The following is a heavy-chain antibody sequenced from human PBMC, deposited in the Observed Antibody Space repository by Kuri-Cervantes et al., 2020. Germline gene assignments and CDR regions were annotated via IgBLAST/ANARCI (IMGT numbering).Heavy chain of an antibody. J-gene: IGHJ3*02. Sequence: ASVKVSCKASGYTFTGYYMHWVRQAPGQGLEWMGWISAYNGNTNYAQKLQGRVTMTTDTSTSTAYMELRSLRSDDTAVYYCARGSWATKWFPYPYYPDAFDIWGQGTMVTVSS. V-gene: IGHV1-18*04. CDR2: ISAYNGNT. CDR1: GYTFTGYY. CDR3: ARGSWATKWFPYPYYPDAFDI. D-gene: IGHD1-26*01.